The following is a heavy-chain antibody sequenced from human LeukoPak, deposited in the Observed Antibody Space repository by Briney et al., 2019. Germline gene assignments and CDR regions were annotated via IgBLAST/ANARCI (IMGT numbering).Heavy chain of an antibody. CDR1: GFTFDDYA. D-gene: IGHD6-13*01. CDR2: ISWNSGSI. Sequence: PGRSLRLSCAASGFTFDDYAMHWVRQAPGKGLEWVSGISWNSGSIGYADSVKGRFTISRDNAKNSLYLQMNSLRAEDTAVYYCARGIAAAGTGLYNWGQGTLLTVSS. V-gene: IGHV3-9*01. CDR3: ARGIAAAGTGLYN. J-gene: IGHJ4*02.